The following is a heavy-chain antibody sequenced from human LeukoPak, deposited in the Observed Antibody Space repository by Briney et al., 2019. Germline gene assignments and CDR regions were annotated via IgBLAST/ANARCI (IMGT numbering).Heavy chain of an antibody. V-gene: IGHV4-59*01. Sequence: TSETLSLTCTVSGGSISSYYWSWIRQPPGKGLEWIGYIYYGGSTNYNPSLKSRVTISVDTSKNQFSLKLSSVTAADTAVYYCARYCTNGVCYVLSGGWFDPWGQGTLVTVSS. CDR1: GGSISSYY. CDR2: IYYGGST. J-gene: IGHJ5*02. CDR3: ARYCTNGVCYVLSGGWFDP. D-gene: IGHD2-8*01.